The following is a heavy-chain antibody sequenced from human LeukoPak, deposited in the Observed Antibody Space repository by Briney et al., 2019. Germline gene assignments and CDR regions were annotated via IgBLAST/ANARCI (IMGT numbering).Heavy chain of an antibody. J-gene: IGHJ6*02. D-gene: IGHD3-10*01. CDR1: GYTFTGYY. Sequence: ASVKVSCKASGYTFTGYYMHWVRQAPGQGLEWMGWINPNSGGTNYAQKFQGRVTMTRNTSISTAYMELSSLRSEDTAVYYCARGRGVLDVWGQGTTVTVSS. CDR3: ARGRGVLDV. V-gene: IGHV1-2*02. CDR2: INPNSGGT.